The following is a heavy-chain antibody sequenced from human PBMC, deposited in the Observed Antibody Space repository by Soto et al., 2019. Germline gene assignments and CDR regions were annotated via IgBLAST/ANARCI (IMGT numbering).Heavy chain of an antibody. CDR3: TRVPRPGYSSSWRTGPARDAFDI. CDR2: IRSKAYGGTT. D-gene: IGHD6-13*01. CDR1: GFTFSSYA. V-gene: IGHV3-49*04. Sequence: PGGSLRLSCAASGFTFSSYAMHWVRQAPGKGLEWVGFIRSKAYGGTTEYAASVKGRFTISRDDSKSIAYLQMNSLKTEDTAVYYCTRVPRPGYSSSWRTGPARDAFDIWGQGTMVTV. J-gene: IGHJ3*02.